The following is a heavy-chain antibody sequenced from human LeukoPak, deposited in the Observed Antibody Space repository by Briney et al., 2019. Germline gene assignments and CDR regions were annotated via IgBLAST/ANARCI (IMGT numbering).Heavy chain of an antibody. CDR1: GFTFSFYG. CDR2: IWYDATNE. Sequence: GGSLRLSCAASGFTFSFYGMHWVRQAPDKGLEWVAVIWYDATNEYYADSVKGRFTISRDNSKNTLYLQMNSLRAEDTAVYYCAKGGDMTTVTTGAFDIWGQGTMVTVSS. CDR3: AKGGDMTTVTTGAFDI. V-gene: IGHV3-33*06. J-gene: IGHJ3*02. D-gene: IGHD4-17*01.